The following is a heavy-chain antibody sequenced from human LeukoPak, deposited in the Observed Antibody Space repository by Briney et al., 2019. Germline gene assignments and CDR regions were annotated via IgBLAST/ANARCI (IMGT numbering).Heavy chain of an antibody. CDR3: AREEYYYDSSGYYEN. Sequence: ASVKVSCKASGYTFTSYYMHWVRQAPGQGLEWMGIINPSGGSTSYAQKLQGRVTMTTDTSTSTAYMELRSLRSDDTAVYYCAREEYYYDSSGYYENWGQGTLVTVSS. J-gene: IGHJ4*02. CDR1: GYTFTSYY. V-gene: IGHV1-46*01. D-gene: IGHD3-22*01. CDR2: INPSGGST.